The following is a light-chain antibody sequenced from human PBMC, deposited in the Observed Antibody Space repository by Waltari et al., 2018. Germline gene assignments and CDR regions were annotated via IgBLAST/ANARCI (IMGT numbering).Light chain of an antibody. CDR2: GVS. V-gene: IGKV1-39*01. J-gene: IGKJ4*01. CDR1: QSISKY. CDR3: QQSHSSPRT. Sequence: DIQMTQSPSSLAASVGDTVTITCRASQSISKYFNWYQHKPGKAPKLLIYGVSSLQSGVPSRFSGSGSGTVFTLTISRLQPEDFATYYCQQSHSSPRTFGGGTKVEMK.